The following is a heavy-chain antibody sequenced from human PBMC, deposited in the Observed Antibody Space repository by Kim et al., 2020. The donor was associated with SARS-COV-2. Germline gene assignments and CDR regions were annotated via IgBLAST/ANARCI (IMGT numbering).Heavy chain of an antibody. CDR1: GFTFSSYA. Sequence: GGSLRLSCAASGFTFSSYAMHWVRQAPGKGLEWVEVISYDGSNKYYADSVKGRFTISRDNSKNTLYLQMNSLRAEDTAVYYCARGCGGSCYLYWGQGTLV. V-gene: IGHV3-30-3*01. CDR2: ISYDGSNK. D-gene: IGHD2-15*01. CDR3: ARGCGGSCYLY. J-gene: IGHJ4*02.